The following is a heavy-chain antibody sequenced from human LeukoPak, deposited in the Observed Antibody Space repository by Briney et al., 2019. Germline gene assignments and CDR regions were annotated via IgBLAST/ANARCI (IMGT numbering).Heavy chain of an antibody. CDR2: AFYTGST. J-gene: IGHJ4*02. CDR3: AILSHCSTSTCFDY. V-gene: IGHV4-59*01. CDR1: GASISHYY. Sequence: SETLSLTCTVSGASISHYYWSWIRQPPGRGLEWIGCAFYTGSTNYNPSLKSRVTISIDTSKSQFSLRLTSVTAADTAIYYCAILSHCSTSTCFDYWGRGTLVTVSS. D-gene: IGHD2-2*01.